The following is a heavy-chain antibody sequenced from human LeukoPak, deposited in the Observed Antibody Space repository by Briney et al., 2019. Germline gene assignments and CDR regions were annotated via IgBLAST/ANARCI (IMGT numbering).Heavy chain of an antibody. Sequence: PSETLSLTCAVYGGSFSDFYWSWIRQPPGQGLEWIGEIHQTGITNYNPSLKSRVTISVDTSKNQFSLKLSSVTAADTAVYYCARGACTTTSCYAFDVWGQGTMVTVSS. J-gene: IGHJ3*01. D-gene: IGHD2-2*01. CDR3: ARGACTTTSCYAFDV. CDR2: IHQTGIT. V-gene: IGHV4-34*01. CDR1: GGSFSDFY.